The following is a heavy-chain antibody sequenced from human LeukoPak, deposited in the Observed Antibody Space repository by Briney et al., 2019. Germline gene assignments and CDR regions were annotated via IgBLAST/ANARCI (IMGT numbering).Heavy chain of an antibody. J-gene: IGHJ4*01. Sequence: GGSLRLSCAASGFIFSNNWMSWVRQAPGKGLEWVANIKGDGGETYYVDSVKGRFTISRDNTRNSLYLQMNSLRADDTATYYCTRDDFSGSYCDWGHGTLVTVSS. CDR3: TRDDFSGSYCD. CDR1: GFIFSNNW. CDR2: IKGDGGET. V-gene: IGHV3-7*01. D-gene: IGHD1-26*01.